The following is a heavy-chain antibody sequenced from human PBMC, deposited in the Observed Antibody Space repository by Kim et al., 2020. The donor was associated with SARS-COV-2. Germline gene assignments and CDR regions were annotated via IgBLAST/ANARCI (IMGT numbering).Heavy chain of an antibody. D-gene: IGHD4-17*01. CDR1: GFTFSNAW. V-gene: IGHV3-15*01. Sequence: GGSLRLSCAASGFTFSNAWMSWVRQAPGKGLEWVGRIKSKTDGGTTDYAAPVKGRFTISRDDSKNTLYLQMNSLKTEDTAVYYCTTDPATVTTNYYYYYMDVWGKGTTVTVSS. CDR2: IKSKTDGGTT. CDR3: TTDPATVTTNYYYYYMDV. J-gene: IGHJ6*03.